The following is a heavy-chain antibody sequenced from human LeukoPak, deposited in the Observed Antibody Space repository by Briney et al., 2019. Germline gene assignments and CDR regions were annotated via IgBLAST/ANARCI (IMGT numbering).Heavy chain of an antibody. D-gene: IGHD1-20*01. CDR3: AKNNWNDMPFVDD. J-gene: IGHJ4*02. Sequence: PGGSLRLSCAASGFTFRNSAMSWVRQAPGKGLDWVSTISGSGVGTYYADSVKGRFTISRDNFKNTLYLQMNSLRAEDTAVYYCAKNNWNDMPFVDDWGQGTLVTVSS. CDR2: ISGSGVGT. V-gene: IGHV3-23*01. CDR1: GFTFRNSA.